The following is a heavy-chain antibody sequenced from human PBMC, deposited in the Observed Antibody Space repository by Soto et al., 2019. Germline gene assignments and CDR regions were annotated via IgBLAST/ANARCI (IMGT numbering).Heavy chain of an antibody. J-gene: IGHJ6*02. CDR3: AKDQVAARRYYHYGMDV. CDR2: ISGSGGTI. CDR1: GFTFSNYA. V-gene: IGHV3-23*01. Sequence: EVQLLESGGGLVQPGGSLRLSCAASGFTFSNYAMSWVRQAPGKGLEWVSGISGSGGTIYYADSVKGRFTISRDNSKNTLYLQMNSLRAEDTAIYFCAKDQVAARRYYHYGMDVWGQGTTVTVSS. D-gene: IGHD6-6*01.